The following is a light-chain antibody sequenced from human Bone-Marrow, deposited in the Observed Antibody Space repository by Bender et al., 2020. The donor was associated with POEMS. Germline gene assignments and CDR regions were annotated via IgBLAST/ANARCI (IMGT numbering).Light chain of an antibody. J-gene: IGLJ3*02. CDR2: EGT. CDR1: SSDVGSYNR. CDR3: SSYSSSSTMWL. Sequence: QSALTQPASVSGSPGQSIPISCTGTSSDVGSYNRVSWYQQHPVKAPKVIVYEGTKRPSGVPDRFSGSKSGNTASLTVSGLQAEDEADYYCSSYSSSSTMWLFGGGTKLTVL. V-gene: IGLV2-14*02.